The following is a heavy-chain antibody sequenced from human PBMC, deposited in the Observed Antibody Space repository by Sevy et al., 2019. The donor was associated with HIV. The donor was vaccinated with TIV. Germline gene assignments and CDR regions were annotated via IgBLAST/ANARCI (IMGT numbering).Heavy chain of an antibody. CDR2: ISYDGSNK. D-gene: IGHD4-17*01. V-gene: IGHV3-30*18. CDR1: GFTFSSYG. Sequence: GGSLRLSCAASGFTFSSYGMHRVRQAPSKGLEWVAVISYDGSNKYYADSVKGRFTISRDNSKNTLYLQMNSLRAEDTAVYYCAKGTYGDRYYYYGMDVWGQGTTVTVSS. CDR3: AKGTYGDRYYYYGMDV. J-gene: IGHJ6*02.